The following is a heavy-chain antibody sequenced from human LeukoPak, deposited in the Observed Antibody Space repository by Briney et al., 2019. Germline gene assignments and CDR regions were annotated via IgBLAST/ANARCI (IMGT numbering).Heavy chain of an antibody. CDR3: AKDGTGDYDTTGYNLLGHFQC. V-gene: IGHV3-30*18. D-gene: IGHD3-22*01. CDR2: ISYDGSNK. J-gene: IGHJ1*01. CDR1: GFTFSSFG. Sequence: GGSLRLSCAASGFTFSSFGMHWVRQAPGKGLEWVAVISYDGSNKYYADSVKGRFTISRDNSKSTLYLQMHSLKTEDTAVYYCAKDGTGDYDTTGYNLLGHFQCWGQGTLVTVSS.